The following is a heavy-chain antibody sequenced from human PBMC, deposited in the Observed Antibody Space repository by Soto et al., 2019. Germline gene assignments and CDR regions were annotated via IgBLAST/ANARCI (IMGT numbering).Heavy chain of an antibody. Sequence: SETLSLTCAVSGGSISSGGYSWSWIRQPPGKGLEWIGNIYHRGSTYYNPSLKSRVTISVDRSKNQFSLKLSSVTAADTAVYYGPRGGGYTLDYWGQGTLVTVSS. J-gene: IGHJ4*02. CDR1: GGSISSGGYS. V-gene: IGHV4-30-2*01. D-gene: IGHD3-16*01. CDR2: IYHRGST. CDR3: PRGGGYTLDY.